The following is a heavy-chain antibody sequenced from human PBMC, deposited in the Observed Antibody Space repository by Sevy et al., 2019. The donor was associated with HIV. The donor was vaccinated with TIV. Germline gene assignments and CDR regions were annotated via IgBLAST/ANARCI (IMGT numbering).Heavy chain of an antibody. CDR2: INPNSGGT. CDR3: ARGPIGDFWSGYYNWYFYL. V-gene: IGHV1-2*02. CDR1: GYTFTGYY. D-gene: IGHD3-3*01. Sequence: ASVKVSCKASGYTFTGYYMHWVRQAPGQGLEWMGWINPNSGGTNYAQKFQGRVTMTRDTSISTAYMELSRLRSDDTAVYYCARGPIGDFWSGYYNWYFYLWGRGTLVTVSS. J-gene: IGHJ2*01.